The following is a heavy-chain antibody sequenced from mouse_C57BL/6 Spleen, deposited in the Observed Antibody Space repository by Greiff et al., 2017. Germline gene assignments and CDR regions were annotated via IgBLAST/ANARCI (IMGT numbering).Heavy chain of an antibody. CDR3: ARGDGYEGFAY. J-gene: IGHJ3*01. V-gene: IGHV1-53*01. Sequence: VKLQQPGTELVKPGASVKLSCKASGYTFTSYWMHWVKQRPGQGLEWIGKINPSNGGTNYNEKFKSKATLTVDKYSSTAYMQLRSLTSEDSAVYYCARGDGYEGFAYWGQGTLVTVSA. CDR1: GYTFTSYW. CDR2: INPSNGGT. D-gene: IGHD2-2*01.